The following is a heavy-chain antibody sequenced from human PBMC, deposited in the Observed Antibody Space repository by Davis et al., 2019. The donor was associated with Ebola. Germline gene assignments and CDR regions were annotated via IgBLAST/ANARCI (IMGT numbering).Heavy chain of an antibody. V-gene: IGHV5-51*01. CDR1: GYRFTSYW. Sequence: PGGSLRLSCRGSGYRFTSYWIGWVRQMPGKGLEWMGIIYPGDSNTRYSSSFQGQVTISADKSSSTAYLQWGSLKASDTAMYYRATPLFPGGGVGTPGYWGQGTLVTVSS. J-gene: IGHJ4*02. D-gene: IGHD2-21*02. CDR3: ATPLFPGGGVGTPGY. CDR2: IYPGDSNT.